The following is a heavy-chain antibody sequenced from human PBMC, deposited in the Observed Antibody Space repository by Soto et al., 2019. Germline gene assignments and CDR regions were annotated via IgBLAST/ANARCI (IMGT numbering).Heavy chain of an antibody. Sequence: SETLSLTCAVYGGSFSGYYWSWIRQPPGKGLEWIGEINHSGSTNNNPSLKSRVTISVETSKNQFSLKLSSVTAADTAVYYCARGRWSSTSCYVGFDPWGQGTLVTVSS. J-gene: IGHJ5*02. CDR1: GGSFSGYY. CDR3: ARGRWSSTSCYVGFDP. D-gene: IGHD2-2*01. CDR2: INHSGST. V-gene: IGHV4-34*01.